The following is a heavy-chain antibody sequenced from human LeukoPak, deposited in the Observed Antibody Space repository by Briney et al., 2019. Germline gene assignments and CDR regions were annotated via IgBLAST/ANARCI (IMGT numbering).Heavy chain of an antibody. CDR3: ARVVYGSGSFPDF. Sequence: GGSLRLSCVGFGFTFRDHTMRWVRQAPGKGLQYVSSIMSASDNIYYADSVKGRFTISRHNAKNSVYLQMNSLRVDDTAVYYCARVVYGSGSFPDFWGQGTLVTVSS. CDR1: GFTFRDHT. D-gene: IGHD3-10*01. CDR2: IMSASDNI. V-gene: IGHV3-21*01. J-gene: IGHJ4*02.